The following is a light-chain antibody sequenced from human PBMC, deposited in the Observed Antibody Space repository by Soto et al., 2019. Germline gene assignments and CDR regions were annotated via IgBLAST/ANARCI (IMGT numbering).Light chain of an antibody. J-gene: IGLJ2*01. CDR2: SNN. CDR1: SSNIGSNT. CDR3: AAWDDSLNGPV. V-gene: IGLV1-44*01. Sequence: QSVLTQPPSASGTPGQRVTISCSGSSSNIGSNTVNWYQQLPGTAPKLLIYSNNQRPSGVPDRFSGSKPGTSASLAISGLQSEDEADYYCAAWDDSLNGPVFGGGTKVPVL.